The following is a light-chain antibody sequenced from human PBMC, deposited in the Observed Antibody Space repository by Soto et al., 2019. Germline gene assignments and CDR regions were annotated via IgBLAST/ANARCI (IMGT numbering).Light chain of an antibody. CDR3: QQSNSKSWT. CDR2: EAS. CDR1: QGISRW. Sequence: DIQMTQSPSTLSASVGDRVTITCRASQGISRWLAWYQQKPARAPKLFIYEASILESGVPSRFSGSGSGTEFTLTISSLQPSDFATYYCQQSNSKSWTFGQGTRVEIK. J-gene: IGKJ1*01. V-gene: IGKV1-5*01.